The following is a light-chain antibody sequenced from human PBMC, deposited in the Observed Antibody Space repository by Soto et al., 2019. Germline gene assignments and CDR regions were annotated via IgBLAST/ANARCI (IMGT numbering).Light chain of an antibody. CDR3: QQCRNWPLT. Sequence: EIVMTQSPATLSVSPGEGATLSCKASQNVYNNLAWYQQRPGQPPRLLIYDASTTATGISARFSGSGYGTEFTLTISSLQSEDFEVYFCQQCRNWPLTFGGGTKVQMK. CDR1: QNVYNN. V-gene: IGKV3-15*01. J-gene: IGKJ4*01. CDR2: DAS.